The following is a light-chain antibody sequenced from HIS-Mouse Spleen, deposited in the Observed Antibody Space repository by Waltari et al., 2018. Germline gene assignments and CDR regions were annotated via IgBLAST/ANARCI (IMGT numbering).Light chain of an antibody. CDR2: WAS. J-gene: IGKJ2*02. V-gene: IGKV4-1*01. CDR3: QQYYSTPCT. CDR1: QSVLYSSNNQNY. Sequence: DIVMTQSPDSLAVSLGERATINCKSSQSVLYSSNNQNYLAWYQPKPGQPPKLLIYWASTRESGVPDRFSGSGSGTDFTLTISSLQAEDVAVYYCQQYYSTPCTFGQGTKLEIK.